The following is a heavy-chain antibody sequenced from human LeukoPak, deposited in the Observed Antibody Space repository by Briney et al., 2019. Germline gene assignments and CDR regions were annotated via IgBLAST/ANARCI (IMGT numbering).Heavy chain of an antibody. CDR1: GFTFSSYG. CDR3: ARGSYYYDSSGYLDY. J-gene: IGHJ4*02. V-gene: IGHV3-33*01. D-gene: IGHD3-22*01. CDR2: IGYDGSNK. Sequence: GGSLRLSCAASGFTFSSYGMHRVPQAPGKGLEWVADIGYDGSNKYYADSVKGRFTISRDNSKTTLYLQMNSLRAEDTAVYYCARGSYYYDSSGYLDYWGQGTLVTVSS.